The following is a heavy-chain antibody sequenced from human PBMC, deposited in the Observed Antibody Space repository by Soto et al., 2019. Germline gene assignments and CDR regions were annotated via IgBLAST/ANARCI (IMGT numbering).Heavy chain of an antibody. CDR3: TGEWGGDY. D-gene: IGHD3-10*01. Sequence: EVQLVESGGGLVKPGGSLRLSCAASGFTFSNAWMSWVRQAPGKGLEWVGRIKSQTDGGTTDYAAPVKGRCPISRDDSNNALYVHMNSLKTEDTAVYYCTGEWGGDYWGQGTLVTVSA. CDR1: GFTFSNAW. V-gene: IGHV3-15*01. J-gene: IGHJ4*02. CDR2: IKSQTDGGTT.